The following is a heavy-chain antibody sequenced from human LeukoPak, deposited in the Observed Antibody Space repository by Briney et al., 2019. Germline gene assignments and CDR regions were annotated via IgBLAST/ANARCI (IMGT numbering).Heavy chain of an antibody. J-gene: IGHJ4*02. CDR1: GGSISSYY. Sequence: SETLSLTCTVSGGSISSYYWSWIRQPPGKGLEWIGYIYYSGSTNYNPSLKSRVTISVDTSKNQFSLKLSSVTAADTAVYYCARHRRAQVAAAGRNFDYWGQGTLVTVSS. D-gene: IGHD6-13*01. CDR3: ARHRRAQVAAAGRNFDY. V-gene: IGHV4-59*08. CDR2: IYYSGST.